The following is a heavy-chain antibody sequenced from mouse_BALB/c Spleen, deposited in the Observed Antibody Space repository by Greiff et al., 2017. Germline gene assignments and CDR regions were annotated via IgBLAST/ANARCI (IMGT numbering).Heavy chain of an antibody. J-gene: IGHJ2*01. CDR2: ISSGGSYT. D-gene: IGHD2-1*01. CDR3: AREGDGNYNFDY. Sequence: EVNVVESGGDLVKPGGSLKLSCAASGFTFSSYGMSWVRQTPDKRLEWVATISSGGSYTYYPDSVKGRFTISRDNAKNTLYLQMSSLKSEDTAMYYCAREGDGNYNFDYWGQGTTLTVSS. CDR1: GFTFSSYG. V-gene: IGHV5-6*01.